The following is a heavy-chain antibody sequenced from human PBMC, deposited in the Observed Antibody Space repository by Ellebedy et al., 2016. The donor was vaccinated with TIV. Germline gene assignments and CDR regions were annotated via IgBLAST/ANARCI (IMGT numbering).Heavy chain of an antibody. D-gene: IGHD3-10*01. CDR3: ARHGGMVRGVTLSNYYYYGMDV. V-gene: IGHV4-59*08. J-gene: IGHJ6*02. CDR2: IYYSGST. Sequence: MPSETLSLTCTVSGGSISSYYWSWIRQPPGKGLEWIGYIYYSGSTNYNPSLKSRVTISVDTSKNQFSLKLSSVTAADTAVYYCARHGGMVRGVTLSNYYYYGMDVWGQGTTVTVSS. CDR1: GGSISSYY.